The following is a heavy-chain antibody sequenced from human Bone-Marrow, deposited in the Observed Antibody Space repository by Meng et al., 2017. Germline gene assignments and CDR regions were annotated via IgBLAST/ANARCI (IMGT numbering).Heavy chain of an antibody. D-gene: IGHD3-3*01. CDR3: SRGLHYAGFWSGYYPFDY. CDR2: INTNTGNP. Sequence: ASVKVSCKASGYTFTSYAMNWVRQAPGQGLEWMGWINTNTGNPTYAQGFTGRFVFYLDSSISTAYLQISSLKAEDTAVYYCSRGLHYAGFWSGYYPFDYWGQGTLVTVSS. J-gene: IGHJ4*02. CDR1: GYTFTSYA. V-gene: IGHV7-4-1*02.